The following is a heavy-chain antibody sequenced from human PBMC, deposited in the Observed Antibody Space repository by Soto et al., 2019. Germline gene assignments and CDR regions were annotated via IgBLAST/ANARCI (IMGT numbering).Heavy chain of an antibody. CDR2: FFYSGST. CDR1: GDSITSSSYY. CDR3: IWQQDFYYGRDV. J-gene: IGHJ6*02. V-gene: IGHV4-39*01. D-gene: IGHD6-13*01. Sequence: SETLSLTCTVSGDSITSSSYYWGWIRQPPGKGLEWIGSFFYSGSTYYNPSLKSRVTISVDTSKNQFSLKLNSVTAADTAVYYCIWQQDFYYGRDVWGQGTTVTVSS.